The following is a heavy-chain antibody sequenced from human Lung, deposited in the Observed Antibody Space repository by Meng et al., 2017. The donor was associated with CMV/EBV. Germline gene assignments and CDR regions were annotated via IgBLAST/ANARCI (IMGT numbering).Heavy chain of an antibody. CDR2: IYVSKNT. J-gene: IGHJ3*01. CDR1: GVPVTYNSYY. V-gene: IGHV4-61*01. D-gene: IGHD3-9*01. CDR3: ARDRAWLGRGSFDF. Sequence: SXTLSLXCTVSGVPVTYNSYYWSWIRQSPGKGLEWIVYIYVSKNTKYNPSLQSRVTMSVDTTKNQVFLKLSSVTDADTAVYYCARDRAWLGRGSFDFWRQGXVVTVSS.